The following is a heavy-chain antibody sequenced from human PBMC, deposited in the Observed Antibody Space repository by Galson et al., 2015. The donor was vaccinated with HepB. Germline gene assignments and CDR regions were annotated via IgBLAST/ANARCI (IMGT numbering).Heavy chain of an antibody. CDR2: MNPNSGNT. D-gene: IGHD4-17*01. J-gene: IGHJ6*02. CDR3: GRGNVAVTTGNYYYYYGMDV. CDR1: GYTFTSYD. V-gene: IGHV1-8*01. Sequence: SVKVSCKASGYTFTSYDINWVRQATGQGLEWMGWMNPNSGNTGYAQKFQGRVTMTRNTSISTAYMELSSLRSEDTAVYYCGRGNVAVTTGNYYYYYGMDVWGQGTTVTVSS.